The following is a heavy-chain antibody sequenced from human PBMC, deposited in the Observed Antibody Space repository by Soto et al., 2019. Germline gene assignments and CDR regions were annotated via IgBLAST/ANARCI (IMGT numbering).Heavy chain of an antibody. V-gene: IGHV5-51*01. J-gene: IGHJ5*02. CDR3: ARISRNYDILTGYYIWWFDP. D-gene: IGHD3-9*01. Sequence: PGESLKMSCKGSGYSFTIYWIGWVLQMPGKALDWMGIIYPGDSDTRYSPSFQGQVTISADKSISTAYLQWSSLKASDTAMYYCARISRNYDILTGYYIWWFDPWGQGTLVTVSS. CDR2: IYPGDSDT. CDR1: GYSFTIYW.